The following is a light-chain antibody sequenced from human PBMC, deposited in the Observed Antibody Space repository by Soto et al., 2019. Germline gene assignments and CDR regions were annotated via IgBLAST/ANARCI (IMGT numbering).Light chain of an antibody. J-gene: IGKJ1*01. CDR2: GAS. V-gene: IGKV3-15*01. Sequence: IVMTNSPVTLSLPPVQRASLSCGASQSVSTTVAWYHQKPGQAPRLLVYGASTRATGIPARFSGSGDGTDFTLTITSLQSEDFGVYLCQQYKDWPTTFGQGTKVDIK. CDR3: QQYKDWPTT. CDR1: QSVSTT.